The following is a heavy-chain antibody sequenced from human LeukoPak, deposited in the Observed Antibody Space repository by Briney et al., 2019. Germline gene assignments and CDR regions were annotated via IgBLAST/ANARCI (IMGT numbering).Heavy chain of an antibody. CDR2: INHSGST. Sequence: SETLSLTCAVYGGSFSGYYWSWIRQPPGKGLEWIGEINHSGSTNYNPSLKSRVTISVDTSKNQFPLKLSSVTAADTAVYYRARGGLVVPAAIRYNWFDPWGQGTLVTVSS. CDR3: ARGGLVVPAAIRYNWFDP. J-gene: IGHJ5*02. D-gene: IGHD2-2*01. CDR1: GGSFSGYY. V-gene: IGHV4-34*01.